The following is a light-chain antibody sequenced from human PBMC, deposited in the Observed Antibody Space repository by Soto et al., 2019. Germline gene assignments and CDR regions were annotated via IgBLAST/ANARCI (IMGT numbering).Light chain of an antibody. CDR2: KVS. J-gene: IGKJ1*01. Sequence: DVVMTQSPLSLPVTLGQPASISCRSSQSLVYSDGNTYLNWFQQRPGQSPRRLIYKVSNRDSGVPDRFSGSGSGTDFTLKISRVEPEDVGLYYCMQSTHWPRTFGQGTKVEIK. V-gene: IGKV2-30*01. CDR1: QSLVYSDGNTY. CDR3: MQSTHWPRT.